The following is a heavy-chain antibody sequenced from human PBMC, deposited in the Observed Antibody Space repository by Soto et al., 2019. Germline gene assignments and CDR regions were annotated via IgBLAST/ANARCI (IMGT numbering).Heavy chain of an antibody. CDR1: GGSISIGGYS. Sequence: TSETLSLTCAVSGGSISIGGYSWSWIRQPPGKGLEWIGYIYHSGSTYYNPSLKSRFTISVDRSKNQFSLKLSSVTAADTAVYYCARGVGECSSTSCYINWFDPWGQGTLVTVSS. J-gene: IGHJ5*01. CDR2: IYHSGST. V-gene: IGHV4-30-2*01. D-gene: IGHD2-2*01. CDR3: ARGVGECSSTSCYINWFDP.